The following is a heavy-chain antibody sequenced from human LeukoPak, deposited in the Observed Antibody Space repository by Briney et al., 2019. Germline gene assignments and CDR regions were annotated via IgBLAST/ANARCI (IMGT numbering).Heavy chain of an antibody. CDR3: MRDYMGWFDP. D-gene: IGHD3-10*01. Sequence: GGSLRLSCVASGFSLSNFQMYWVRQAPGKGLEWVSIISLDGSTEFYADSVKGRFTISRDAASNTMHLEMNNLRIEDTAVYYCMRDYMGWFDPWGQGSLVTVSS. CDR1: GFSLSNFQ. CDR2: ISLDGSTE. V-gene: IGHV3-30-3*01. J-gene: IGHJ5*02.